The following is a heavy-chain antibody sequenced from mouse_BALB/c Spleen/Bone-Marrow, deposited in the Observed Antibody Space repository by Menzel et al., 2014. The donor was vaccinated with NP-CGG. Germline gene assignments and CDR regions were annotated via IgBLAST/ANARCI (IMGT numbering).Heavy chain of an antibody. Sequence: VQLVESGPEPVKPGASVKISCKASGYTFTDYYINWVKQKPGQGLEWIGWIYPGGGNTKYNEKFKGKATLTVDTSSSTAYMQLSSLTSEDTAVYFCARPPYYYGSSYYWYFDVWGAGTTVTASS. CDR3: ARPPYYYGSSYYWYFDV. CDR1: GYTFTDYY. J-gene: IGHJ1*01. V-gene: IGHV1-84*02. CDR2: IYPGGGNT. D-gene: IGHD1-1*01.